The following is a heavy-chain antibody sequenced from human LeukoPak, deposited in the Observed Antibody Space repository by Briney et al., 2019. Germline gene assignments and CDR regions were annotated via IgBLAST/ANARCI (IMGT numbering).Heavy chain of an antibody. V-gene: IGHV3-74*01. CDR3: ARGADTGYSSDS. Sequence: GGSLRLSCAASGFTFSNYWMHWVRQAPGKGLVCVPRINSDARSTSYADSVKGRFTISRDNAKNTLYLQMNSLRAEDTAVYYCARGADTGYSSDSWGQGTLVTVSS. D-gene: IGHD6-19*01. CDR2: INSDARST. CDR1: GFTFSNYW. J-gene: IGHJ5*02.